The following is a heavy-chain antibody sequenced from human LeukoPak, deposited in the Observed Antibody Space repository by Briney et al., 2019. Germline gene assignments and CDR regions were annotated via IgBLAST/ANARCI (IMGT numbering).Heavy chain of an antibody. CDR2: ISYDGSNK. CDR1: GFTFSSYA. CDR3: ARGPNYYDSLEGPFDY. J-gene: IGHJ4*02. D-gene: IGHD3-22*01. Sequence: PGGSLRLSCAASGFTFSSYAMHWVRQAPGKGLEWAAVISYDGSNKYYADSVKGRFTISRDNSENTLYLQMNSLRAEDTAVYYCARGPNYYDSLEGPFDYWGQGTLVTVSS. V-gene: IGHV3-30*04.